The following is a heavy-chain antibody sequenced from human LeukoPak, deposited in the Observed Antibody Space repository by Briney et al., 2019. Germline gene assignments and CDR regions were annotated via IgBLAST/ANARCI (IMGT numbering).Heavy chain of an antibody. D-gene: IGHD3-3*01. CDR3: ARDYDFWSGYTIGGPYGMDV. CDR2: INPNSGGT. J-gene: IGHJ6*02. V-gene: IGHV1-2*06. Sequence: ASVKVSCKASGYTFTGYYIHWVRQAPGQGLEWMGRINPNSGGTNYAQKFQGRVTMTRDTSISTAYMELSRLRSDDTAVYYCARDYDFWSGYTIGGPYGMDVWGQGTTVTVSS. CDR1: GYTFTGYY.